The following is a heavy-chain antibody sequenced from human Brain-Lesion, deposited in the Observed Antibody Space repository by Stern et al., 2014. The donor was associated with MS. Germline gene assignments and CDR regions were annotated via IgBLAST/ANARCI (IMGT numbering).Heavy chain of an antibody. CDR2: MNGDGSRT. CDR3: ARAHVDTWDWFDP. Sequence: EVHLVESGGDLVQPGGSLRLSCTASGFTFSTYWMHWVRQAPGKGLEWVSRMNGDGSRTSYADSVKGRFTISRDNAKNTLYVQMNSLRVEDTAVYYCARAHVDTWDWFDPWGQGTLVTVSS. V-gene: IGHV3-74*02. CDR1: GFTFSTYW. J-gene: IGHJ5*02. D-gene: IGHD5-18*01.